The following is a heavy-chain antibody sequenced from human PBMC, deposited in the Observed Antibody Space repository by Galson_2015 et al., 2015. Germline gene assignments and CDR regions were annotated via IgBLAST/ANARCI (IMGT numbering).Heavy chain of an antibody. D-gene: IGHD2-15*01. CDR1: GYTFSRYP. J-gene: IGHJ6*03. CDR2: INADGNT. Sequence: SVKVSCKASGYTFSRYPMQWVRQAPGQRPEWMGWINADGNTKYSEKFQGRVTITRDTSATTAYMELSSLRSEDTAVYYCASGIGGHYYYYYMDVWGKGTTVTVSS. CDR3: ASGIGGHYYYYYMDV. V-gene: IGHV1-3*01.